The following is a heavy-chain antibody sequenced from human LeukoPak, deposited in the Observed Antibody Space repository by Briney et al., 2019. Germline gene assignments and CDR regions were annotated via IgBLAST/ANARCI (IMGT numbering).Heavy chain of an antibody. CDR1: GFTFSSYA. V-gene: IGHV3-23*01. CDR3: AYDRLRYSRIYLDAFDI. D-gene: IGHD1-26*01. Sequence: GGSLRLSCAASGFTFSSYAMSWVRQAPGKGLEWVSAISGSDSSTYYADSVKGRFTISSDNSKNTLDLQMNSLRASYTAVYFCAYDRLRYSRIYLDAFDIWGQGTMVTVSS. J-gene: IGHJ3*02. CDR2: ISGSDSST.